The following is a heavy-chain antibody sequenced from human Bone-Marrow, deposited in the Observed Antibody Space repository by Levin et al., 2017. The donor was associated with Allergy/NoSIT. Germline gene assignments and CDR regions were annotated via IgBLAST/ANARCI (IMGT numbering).Heavy chain of an antibody. CDR3: ASTRSPGGSYQFDS. Sequence: VASVKVSCKASEYTFTTYYVHWVRQAPGQGLEWMGIINPSGDYTNYAQNFQGRVTMTRDTSTSTVYMELSSLRSEDTAIYYCASTRSPGGSYQFDSWGQGTLVTVSS. CDR2: INPSGDYT. J-gene: IGHJ4*02. CDR1: EYTFTTYY. V-gene: IGHV1-46*01. D-gene: IGHD1-26*01.